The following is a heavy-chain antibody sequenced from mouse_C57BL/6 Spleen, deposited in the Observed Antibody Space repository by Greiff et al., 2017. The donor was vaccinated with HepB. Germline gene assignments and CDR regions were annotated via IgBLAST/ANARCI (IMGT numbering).Heavy chain of an antibody. Sequence: QVQLQQPGAELVMPGASVKLSCKASGYTFTSYWMHWVKQRPGQGLEWIGEIDPSDSYTNYNQKFKGKSTLTVDKSSSTAYMQLSSLTSEDSAVYYCARSMDSYYGYFDVWGTGTTVTVSS. V-gene: IGHV1-69*01. CDR2: IDPSDSYT. CDR3: ARSMDSYYGYFDV. D-gene: IGHD2-12*01. J-gene: IGHJ1*03. CDR1: GYTFTSYW.